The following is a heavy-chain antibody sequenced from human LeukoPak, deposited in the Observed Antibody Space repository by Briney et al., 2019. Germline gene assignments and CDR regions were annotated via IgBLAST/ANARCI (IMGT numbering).Heavy chain of an antibody. D-gene: IGHD6-19*01. J-gene: IGHJ4*02. CDR3: ARARVAVAGPLDY. CDR1: GYTFTGYY. V-gene: IGHV1-2*04. CDR2: INPNSGGT. Sequence: ASVKVSCKASGYTFTGYYMHWVRQAPGQGLEWMGWINPNSGGTNYAQKFQGWVTMTRDTSISTAYMELSRLRSDDTAVYYCARARVAVAGPLDYWGQGTLVTVSS.